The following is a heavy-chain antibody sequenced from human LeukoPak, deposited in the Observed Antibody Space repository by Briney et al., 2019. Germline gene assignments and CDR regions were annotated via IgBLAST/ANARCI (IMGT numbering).Heavy chain of an antibody. CDR2: LHPDGSER. CDR3: ARGGYSFDY. D-gene: IGHD5-12*01. CDR1: GFTFSNHW. J-gene: IGHJ4*02. Sequence: PGGSLRLSCAASGFTFSNHWMNWVRQAPGKGLEWVARLHPDGSERNYVGSVEGRFTVFGDNAKSSLFLQMHSLRVEDTAVYYCARGGYSFDYLGQGTLVTVPS. V-gene: IGHV3-7*01.